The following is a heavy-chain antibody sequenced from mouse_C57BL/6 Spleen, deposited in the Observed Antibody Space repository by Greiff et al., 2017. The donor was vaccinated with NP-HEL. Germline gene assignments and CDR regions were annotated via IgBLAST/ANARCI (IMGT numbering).Heavy chain of an antibody. CDR2: ILPGSGST. J-gene: IGHJ2*01. CDR1: GYTFTGYW. V-gene: IGHV1-9*01. D-gene: IGHD2-4*01. Sequence: QVQLQQSGAELMKPGASVKLSCKATGYTFTGYWIEWVKQRPGHGLEWIGEILPGSGSTNYNEKFKGKATFTADTSSNTAYMQPSSLTTEDSAIYYCASDGLYDYDGRFDYWGQGTTLTGSS. CDR3: ASDGLYDYDGRFDY.